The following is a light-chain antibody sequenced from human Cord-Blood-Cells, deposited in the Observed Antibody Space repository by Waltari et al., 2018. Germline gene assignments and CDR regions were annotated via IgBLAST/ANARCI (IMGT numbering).Light chain of an antibody. CDR3: QVWDSSSDSWV. Sequence: SYVLTQPPSVSVAPGKTARITCGGNNIGSKSVHWYQQKPGQAPVLVIYYDSDRPSGSPERFSGSNSGNTATLTISRVEAGDEADYYCQVWDSSSDSWVFGGGTKLTVL. V-gene: IGLV3-21*04. CDR1: NIGSKS. CDR2: YDS. J-gene: IGLJ3*02.